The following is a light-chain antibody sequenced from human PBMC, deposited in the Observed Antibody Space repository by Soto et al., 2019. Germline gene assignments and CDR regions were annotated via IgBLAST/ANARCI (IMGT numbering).Light chain of an antibody. J-gene: IGKJ5*01. CDR2: GAS. V-gene: IGKV3-15*01. CDR1: QSVSSY. Sequence: EIVMTQSPATLSVSPGETATLSCRASQSVSSYLAWYQQKPGQAPRLLIYGASTTATGIPARFSGSGSGTEFTLTISGLQSEDFAVYSCQQYNDWPLFTFGQGTRLDIK. CDR3: QQYNDWPLFT.